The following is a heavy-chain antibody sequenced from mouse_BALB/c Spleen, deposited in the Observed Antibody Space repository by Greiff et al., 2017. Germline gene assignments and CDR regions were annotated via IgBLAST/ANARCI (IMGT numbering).Heavy chain of an antibody. Sequence: VQLQQSGAELVRSGASVKLSCTASGFNITDYYMHWVKQRPEQGLEWIGWIDPENGDTEYAPKFQGKATMTADTSSNTAYLQLSSLTSEDTAVYYCNGGNRYYYAMDYWGQGTSVTVSS. V-gene: IGHV14-4*02. CDR1: GFNITDYY. J-gene: IGHJ4*01. CDR3: NGGNRYYYAMDY. CDR2: IDPENGDT. D-gene: IGHD2-1*01.